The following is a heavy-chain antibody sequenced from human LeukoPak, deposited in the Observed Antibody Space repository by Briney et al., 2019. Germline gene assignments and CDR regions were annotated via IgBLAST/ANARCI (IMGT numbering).Heavy chain of an antibody. CDR1: GGTFSSYA. Sequence: SVKVSCKASGGTFSSYAISWVRQAPGQGLEWMGGIIPIFGTANYAQKFQGRVTITADESTSTAYMELSSLRSEDTAVYYCARDRVYCGGDCFHAFDIWGQGTMVTVSS. J-gene: IGHJ3*02. V-gene: IGHV1-69*13. CDR3: ARDRVYCGGDCFHAFDI. D-gene: IGHD2-21*02. CDR2: IIPIFGTA.